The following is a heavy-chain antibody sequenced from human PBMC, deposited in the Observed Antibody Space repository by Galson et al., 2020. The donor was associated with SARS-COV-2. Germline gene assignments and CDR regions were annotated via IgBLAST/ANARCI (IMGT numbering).Heavy chain of an antibody. Sequence: GGSLRLSCAASGFTFSSYAMHWVRQAPGKGLEWVAVISYDGSNKYYADSVKGRFTISRDNSKNTLYLQMNSLRAEDTAVYYCARDLREDIVVVPAAPDYWGQGTLVTVSS. J-gene: IGHJ4*02. D-gene: IGHD2-2*01. V-gene: IGHV3-30*04. CDR2: ISYDGSNK. CDR3: ARDLREDIVVVPAAPDY. CDR1: GFTFSSYA.